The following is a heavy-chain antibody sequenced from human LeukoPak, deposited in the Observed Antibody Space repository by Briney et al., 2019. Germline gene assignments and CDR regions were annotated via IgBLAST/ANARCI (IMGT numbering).Heavy chain of an antibody. V-gene: IGHV3-23*01. CDR2: ISGSGDST. Sequence: GESLRLSCAVSGFTFSSYGMSWVRQAPGKGLEWVSSISGSGDSTYYADSVKGRFAISRDNSKNTLYLQMNSLRAEDTAVYYCAKGYSSGWYLGGDYWGQGTLVTVSS. D-gene: IGHD6-19*01. J-gene: IGHJ4*02. CDR3: AKGYSSGWYLGGDY. CDR1: GFTFSSYG.